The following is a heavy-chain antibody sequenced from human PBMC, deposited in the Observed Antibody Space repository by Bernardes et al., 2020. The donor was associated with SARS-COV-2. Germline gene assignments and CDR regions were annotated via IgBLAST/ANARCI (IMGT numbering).Heavy chain of an antibody. CDR1: GFTFGGYA. CDR3: AKLRGSSSGAFDY. Sequence: GGSLRLSCAASGFTFGGYAMTWVRQAPGRGLQWVSTIFNSGSSAYYADSVKGRFTISRDNSKNTLFLQMNSLRAEDTAVYYCAKLRGSSSGAFDYWGQGTLVTVSS. V-gene: IGHV3-23*05. J-gene: IGHJ4*02. D-gene: IGHD6-6*01. CDR2: IFNSGSSA.